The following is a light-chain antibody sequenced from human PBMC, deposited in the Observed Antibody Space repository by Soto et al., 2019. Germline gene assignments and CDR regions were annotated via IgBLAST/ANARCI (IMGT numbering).Light chain of an antibody. J-gene: IGKJ5*01. CDR3: QQYSRAPIT. CDR1: QSISSSY. Sequence: DIVLTQSPSTLSLSPGERATLSCRASQSISSSYLAWYQQKPGQAPRLLIYTASRRATGIPDRFSGSGSGTDFTLTISRLEPEDSAVYYCQQYSRAPITFGQGTRLEIK. CDR2: TAS. V-gene: IGKV3-20*01.